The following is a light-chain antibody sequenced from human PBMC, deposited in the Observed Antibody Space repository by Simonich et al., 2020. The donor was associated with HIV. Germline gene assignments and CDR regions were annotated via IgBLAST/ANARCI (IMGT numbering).Light chain of an antibody. CDR2: WAS. V-gene: IGKV4-1*01. Sequence: DIVMTQSPDSLAVSLGERATINCKSSRNILYNSNNKNYLAWYQQKPGQPPNLLIYWASTRESGVPDRFSSSGSGTDFTLTISSLQAEDVAVYDCQQYYTTPPTFGQGTKVEIK. CDR3: QQYYTTPPT. J-gene: IGKJ1*01. CDR1: RNILYNSNNKNY.